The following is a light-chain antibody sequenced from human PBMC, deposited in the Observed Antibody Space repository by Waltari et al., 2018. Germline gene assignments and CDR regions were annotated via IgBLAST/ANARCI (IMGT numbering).Light chain of an antibody. CDR1: QSVSRA. CDR3: QHYLRLPAT. V-gene: IGKV3-20*01. Sequence: EIVLTQSPGTLSLSPGERATLSCRAIQSVSRALAWYQQNPGPAPRLLIYGASNRATGIPDRFSGSGSGTDFSLTSSSLEPEDFSVYYCQHYLRLPATFGQGTKVEIK. J-gene: IGKJ1*01. CDR2: GAS.